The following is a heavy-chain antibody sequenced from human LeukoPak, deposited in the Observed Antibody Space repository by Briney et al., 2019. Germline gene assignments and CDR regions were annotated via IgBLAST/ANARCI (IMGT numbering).Heavy chain of an antibody. CDR3: ASHYYDSSGYTILFDY. J-gene: IGHJ4*02. Sequence: SETLSLTCAVSGGSISSSNWWSWVRQPPGKGLEWIGEIYHSGSTNYNPSLKSRVTISVDKSKNQFSLKLSSVTAADTAVYYCASHYYDSSGYTILFDYWGQGTLVTASS. D-gene: IGHD3-22*01. CDR2: IYHSGST. CDR1: GGSISSSNW. V-gene: IGHV4-4*02.